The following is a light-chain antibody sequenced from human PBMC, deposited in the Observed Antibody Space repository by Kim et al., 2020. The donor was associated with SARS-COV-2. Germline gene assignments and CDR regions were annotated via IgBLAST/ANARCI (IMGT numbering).Light chain of an antibody. CDR3: NSRDRSGNHLV. CDR1: SLRRYY. J-gene: IGLJ3*02. V-gene: IGLV3-19*01. Sequence: AVGQTVRITCQGDSLRRYYASWYQQKPGQAPVLVIYGKNNRPSGIPDRFSGSSSGNTASLTITGAQAEDEADYYCNSRDRSGNHLVFGGGTQLTVL. CDR2: GKN.